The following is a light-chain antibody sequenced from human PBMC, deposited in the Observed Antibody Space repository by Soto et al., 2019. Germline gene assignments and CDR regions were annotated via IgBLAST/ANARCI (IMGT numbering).Light chain of an antibody. V-gene: IGKV1-5*03. J-gene: IGKJ2*01. Sequence: DIQMTQSPSTLSASVGDRVIITCRASQYINTWLAWYQQKPGRAPKLLIYSSSSLESGVPSRFSGSGSGSEFTLTISSLQSDDFANYYCQQYQGFPFTFGQGTKLEI. CDR1: QYINTW. CDR2: SSS. CDR3: QQYQGFPFT.